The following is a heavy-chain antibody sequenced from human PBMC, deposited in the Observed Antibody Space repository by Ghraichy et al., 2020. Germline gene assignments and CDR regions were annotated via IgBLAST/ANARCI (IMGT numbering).Heavy chain of an antibody. CDR1: GFTFTSYA. V-gene: IGHV3-23*01. CDR3: AKRYTSGWYAPNPGAFDI. CDR2: ISGSGIGT. D-gene: IGHD6-19*01. Sequence: GGSLRLSCAASGFTFTSYALSWVRQAPGKGLEWVSAISGSGIGTYYADSVKGRFTISRDNSKNTLYLQMNSLRAADTATYFCAKRYTSGWYAPNPGAFDIWGQGTMVTVSS. J-gene: IGHJ3*02.